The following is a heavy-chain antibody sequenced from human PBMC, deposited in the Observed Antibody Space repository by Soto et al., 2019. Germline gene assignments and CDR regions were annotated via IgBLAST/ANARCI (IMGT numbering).Heavy chain of an antibody. J-gene: IGHJ4*02. CDR2: IDPSDSQT. D-gene: IGHD3-22*01. CDR3: ARQIYDSDTGPNFQYYFDS. V-gene: IGHV5-10-1*01. Sequence: PGGSLKISCQGSGYSFAGYWITWVRQKPGKGLEWMGRIDPSDSQTYYSPSFRGHVTISVTKSITTVFLQWSSLGASDTAMYYCARQIYDSDTGPNFQYYFDSWGQGTPVTVSS. CDR1: GYSFAGYW.